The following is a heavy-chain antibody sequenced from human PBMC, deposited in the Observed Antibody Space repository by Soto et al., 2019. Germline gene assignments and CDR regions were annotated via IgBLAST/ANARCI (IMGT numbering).Heavy chain of an antibody. CDR2: IIPIFGTA. CDR3: ARDRRYCSGGSCPAQYYYYYGMDV. V-gene: IGHV1-69*13. D-gene: IGHD2-15*01. Sequence: VASVKVSCKASGGTFSSYAISWVRQAPGQGLEWMGGIIPIFGTANYAQKFQGRVTITADESTSTAYMELSSLRSEDTAVYYCARDRRYCSGGSCPAQYYYYYGMDVWGQGTTVTVSS. J-gene: IGHJ6*02. CDR1: GGTFSSYA.